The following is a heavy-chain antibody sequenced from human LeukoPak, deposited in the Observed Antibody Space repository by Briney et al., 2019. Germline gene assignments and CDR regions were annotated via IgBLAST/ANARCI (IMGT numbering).Heavy chain of an antibody. CDR2: IYTSGST. CDR3: ARDRDVLIAAAGGGDAFDI. J-gene: IGHJ3*02. D-gene: IGHD6-13*01. V-gene: IGHV4-61*02. CDR1: GGSISSGSYY. Sequence: PSETLSLTCTVSGGSISSGSYYWSWIRQPAGKGLEWIGRIYTSGSTNYNPSLKSRVTISVDTSKNQFSLKLSSVTAADTAVYYCARDRDVLIAAAGGGDAFDIWGQGTMVTVSS.